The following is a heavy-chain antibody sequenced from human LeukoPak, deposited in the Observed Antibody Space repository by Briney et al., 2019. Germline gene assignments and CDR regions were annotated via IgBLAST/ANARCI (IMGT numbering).Heavy chain of an antibody. Sequence: GRSLRLSCAASGFTFSSYGIHWVRQAPGKGLEWVSVIWYDGRRKYYADSVKGRFTISRDNSKNTVYLQMDSLRAGDTAVYDCARDVDSGGHNSKFDYWGQGTLVTVSS. CDR3: ARDVDSGGHNSKFDY. J-gene: IGHJ4*02. CDR2: IWYDGRRK. D-gene: IGHD2-15*01. V-gene: IGHV3-33*01. CDR1: GFTFSSYG.